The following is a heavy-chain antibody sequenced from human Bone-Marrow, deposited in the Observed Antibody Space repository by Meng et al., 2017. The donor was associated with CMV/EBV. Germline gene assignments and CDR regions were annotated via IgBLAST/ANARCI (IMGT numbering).Heavy chain of an antibody. CDR1: GFTFSSYA. Sequence: GGSLRLSCAASGFTFSSYAMHWVRQAPGKGLEWVAVISYDGSNKYYADSVKGRFTISRDNSKNTLYLQMNSLRAEDTAVYYSARDVNWNYGRGRGTLVTVSS. D-gene: IGHD1-7*01. CDR2: ISYDGSNK. J-gene: IGHJ4*02. V-gene: IGHV3-30*04. CDR3: ARDVNWNYG.